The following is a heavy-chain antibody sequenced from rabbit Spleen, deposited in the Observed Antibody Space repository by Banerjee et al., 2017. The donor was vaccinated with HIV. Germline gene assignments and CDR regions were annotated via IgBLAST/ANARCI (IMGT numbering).Heavy chain of an antibody. J-gene: IGHJ3*01. D-gene: IGHD6-1*01. Sequence: QEQLVESGGGLVRPEGSLKLSCTASGFSFSNKAVMCWVRQAPGKGLEWIACIDVVKSGTTYYASWPKGRFTISKTSSTTVTLQMTSLTAADTATYFCASGADYAYGGYDLWGQGTLVTVS. CDR2: IDVVKSGTT. CDR3: ASGADYAYGGYDL. CDR1: GFSFSNKAV. V-gene: IGHV1S45*01.